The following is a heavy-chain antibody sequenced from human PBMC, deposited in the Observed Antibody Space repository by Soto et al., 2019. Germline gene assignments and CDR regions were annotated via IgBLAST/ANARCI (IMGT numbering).Heavy chain of an antibody. D-gene: IGHD3-10*01. CDR2: ISGSGGST. V-gene: IGHV3-23*01. J-gene: IGHJ4*02. CDR1: GFTFSSYA. CDR3: AKEPGWYGAVLHYFDY. Sequence: EVQLLESGGGLVQPGGSLRLSCAASGFTFSSYAMSWVRQAPGKGLEWVSAISGSGGSTYYADSVKGRFTISRDNSKNXLYLQMISRRAEDTAVYYCAKEPGWYGAVLHYFDYGGQGTRVAVSS.